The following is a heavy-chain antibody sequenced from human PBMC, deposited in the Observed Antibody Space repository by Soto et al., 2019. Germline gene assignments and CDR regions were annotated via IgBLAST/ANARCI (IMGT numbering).Heavy chain of an antibody. J-gene: IGHJ5*02. D-gene: IGHD5-12*01. CDR3: ARGEGRLVGTWFDP. CDR1: GGSFSSYY. Sequence: VQLQQWGAGLLKPSETLSLTCDVYGGSFSSYYWNWIRQPPGKGLEWLGEINHSGGNNYNPSLESRVTISLDTSKTQFSLKLTSVTAADTAVYYCARGEGRLVGTWFDPWGQGTLVTVSS. CDR2: INHSGGN. V-gene: IGHV4-34*01.